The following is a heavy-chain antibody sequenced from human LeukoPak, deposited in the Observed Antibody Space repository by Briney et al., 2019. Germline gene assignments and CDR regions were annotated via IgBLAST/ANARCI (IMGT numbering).Heavy chain of an antibody. J-gene: IGHJ6*02. D-gene: IGHD3-22*01. CDR3: ARDEWYYYDSSGAYYYYGMDV. CDR1: GDSVSSNSAA. V-gene: IGHV6-1*01. Sequence: SQTLSLTCAISGDSVSSNSAAWNWIRQSPSRGLEWLGRTYYRSKWYNDYAVSVKSRITINPDTSKNQFSLQLNSVTPEDTAVYYCARDEWYYYDSSGAYYYYGMDVWGQGTTVTVSS. CDR2: TYYRSKWYN.